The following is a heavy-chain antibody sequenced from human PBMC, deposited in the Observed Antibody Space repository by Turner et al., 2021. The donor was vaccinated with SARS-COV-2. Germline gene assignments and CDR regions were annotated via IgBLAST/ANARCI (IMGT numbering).Heavy chain of an antibody. J-gene: IGHJ6*02. V-gene: IGHV3-7*01. CDR1: GFTFGRYW. CDR2: IKQDGSEK. D-gene: IGHD2-2*01. Sequence: EVQLVESGGGLVQPGGSLRLSCAASGFTFGRYWMSWVRQAPGKGLEWVAYIKQDGSEKHYVDSVKGRFTISRDNAKNSLYLQMNSLRAEDTAVYYCARVQAVVLPSYYYYYGMDVWGQGTTVTVSS. CDR3: ARVQAVVLPSYYYYYGMDV.